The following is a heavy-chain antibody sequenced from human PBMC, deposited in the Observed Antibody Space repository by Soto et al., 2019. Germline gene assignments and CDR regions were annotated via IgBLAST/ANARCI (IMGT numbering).Heavy chain of an antibody. CDR1: GGSISSSNW. D-gene: IGHD6-13*01. Sequence: SETLSLTCAVSGGSISSSNWWSWVRQPPGKGLEWIGEIYHSGSTNYNPSLKSRVTISVDKSKNQFSLKLSSVTAADTAVYYCAREIQQLVPLGWFDPWGQGTLVTVSS. CDR3: AREIQQLVPLGWFDP. J-gene: IGHJ5*02. CDR2: IYHSGST. V-gene: IGHV4-4*02.